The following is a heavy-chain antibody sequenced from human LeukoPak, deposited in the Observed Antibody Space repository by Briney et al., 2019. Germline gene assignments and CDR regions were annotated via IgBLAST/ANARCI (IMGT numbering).Heavy chain of an antibody. Sequence: PGGSLRLSCAASGFTFSSYWMSWVRQAPGKGLEWVANTKQDGSEKYYVDSVKGRFTVSRDNAKNSLYLQMNSLRAEDTAVYYCARDWFYDYVWGSYRYDDAFDIWGQGTMVTVSS. V-gene: IGHV3-7*05. CDR2: TKQDGSEK. CDR3: ARDWFYDYVWGSYRYDDAFDI. CDR1: GFTFSSYW. J-gene: IGHJ3*02. D-gene: IGHD3-16*02.